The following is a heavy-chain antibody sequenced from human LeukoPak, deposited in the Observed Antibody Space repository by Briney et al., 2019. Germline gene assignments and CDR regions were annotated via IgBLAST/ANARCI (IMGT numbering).Heavy chain of an antibody. J-gene: IGHJ4*02. CDR2: ISSSSSTI. CDR1: GFTFSSYS. V-gene: IGHV3-48*01. Sequence: GGSLRLSCAASGFTFSSYSMNWVRQAPGKGLEWVSYISSSSSTIYYADSVKGRFTISRDNAKNSLYLQMNSLRAEDTAVYYCAREGSGWLPNSWGQGTLVTVSS. CDR3: AREGSGWLPNS. D-gene: IGHD6-19*01.